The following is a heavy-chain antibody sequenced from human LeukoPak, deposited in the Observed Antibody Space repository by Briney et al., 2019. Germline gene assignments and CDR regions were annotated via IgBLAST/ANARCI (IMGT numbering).Heavy chain of an antibody. V-gene: IGHV3-21*04. CDR2: ISRNSRYI. J-gene: IGHJ4*02. CDR3: ATTGYSSRNY. CDR1: GFTFSTYS. Sequence: GGSLRLSCAASGFTFSTYSMSWVRQAPGKGLEWVSSISRNSRYIYYADSMRGRFTISRDNAKNSLYLQMNSLRAEDTAVYYCATTGYSSRNYWGQGTLVTVSS. D-gene: IGHD6-13*01.